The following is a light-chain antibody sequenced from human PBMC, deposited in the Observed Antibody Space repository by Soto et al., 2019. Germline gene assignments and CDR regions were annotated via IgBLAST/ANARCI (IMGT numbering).Light chain of an antibody. J-gene: IGLJ3*02. Sequence: QSALTQAPSGSGSPGQSVTISCTGTSSDIGAYNYVSWYQQHPGKAPKLMIHEVSKRPSGVPDRFSGSKSGNTASLTVSGLQAEDEADYYCSSYAGSNDRWVFGGGTKLTVL. CDR2: EVS. CDR1: SSDIGAYNY. CDR3: SSYAGSNDRWV. V-gene: IGLV2-8*01.